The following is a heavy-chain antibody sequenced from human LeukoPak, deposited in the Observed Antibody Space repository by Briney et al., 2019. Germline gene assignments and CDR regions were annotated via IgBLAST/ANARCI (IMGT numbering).Heavy chain of an antibody. CDR2: ISGSGGST. V-gene: IGHV3-23*01. J-gene: IGHJ6*02. CDR1: GFTFSSYA. D-gene: IGHD2-2*01. Sequence: GGSLRLSCAASGFTFSSYAMSWVRQAPGKGLEWVSAISGSGGSTYYADSVKGRFTISRDNSKNTLYLQMNSLRAEDTAVYHCAKGSRYCSSTSCYYYYYYGMDVWGQGTTVTVSS. CDR3: AKGSRYCSSTSCYYYYYYGMDV.